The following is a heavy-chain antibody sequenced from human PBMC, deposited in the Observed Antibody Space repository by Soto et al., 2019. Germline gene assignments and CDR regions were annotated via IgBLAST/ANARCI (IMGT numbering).Heavy chain of an antibody. V-gene: IGHV3-15*07. Sequence: GGSLRLPCAASGFTFSNAWGNWVRQAPGKGLEWVGRIKSKTDGGTTDYAAPVKGRFTISRDDSKNTLYLQMNSLKTEDTAVYYCTQGSLEWTTAKLGYWGQGTLGTLSS. CDR1: GFTFSNAW. CDR2: IKSKTDGGTT. D-gene: IGHD3-3*01. CDR3: TQGSLEWTTAKLGY. J-gene: IGHJ4*01.